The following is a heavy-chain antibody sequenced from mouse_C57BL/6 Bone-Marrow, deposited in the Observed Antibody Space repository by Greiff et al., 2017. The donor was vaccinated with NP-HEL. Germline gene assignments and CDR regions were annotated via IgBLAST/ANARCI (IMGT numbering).Heavy chain of an antibody. J-gene: IGHJ2*01. Sequence: EVHLVESGGGLVKPGGSLKLSCAASGFTFSSYTMSWVRQTPEKRLEWVATISGGGGNTYYPDSVKGRFTISRDNAKNTLYLQMSSLRSEDTALYYCARHIAYYYGSSFPYYFDYWGQGTTLTVSS. CDR2: ISGGGGNT. D-gene: IGHD1-1*01. CDR1: GFTFSSYT. CDR3: ARHIAYYYGSSFPYYFDY. V-gene: IGHV5-9*01.